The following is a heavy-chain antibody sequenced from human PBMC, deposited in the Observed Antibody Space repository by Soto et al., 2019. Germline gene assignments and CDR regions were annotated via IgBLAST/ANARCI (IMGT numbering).Heavy chain of an antibody. CDR1: GGSVSSGSYY. Sequence: SETVSLTCTVSGGSVSSGSYYWSWIRQPPGKGLEWIGYIYYSGSTNYNPSLKSRVTISVDTSKNQFSLKLSSVTAADTAVYYCARDRNCSGGSCYSGGYWFDPWGQGTLVTVSS. D-gene: IGHD2-15*01. CDR2: IYYSGST. J-gene: IGHJ5*02. V-gene: IGHV4-61*01. CDR3: ARDRNCSGGSCYSGGYWFDP.